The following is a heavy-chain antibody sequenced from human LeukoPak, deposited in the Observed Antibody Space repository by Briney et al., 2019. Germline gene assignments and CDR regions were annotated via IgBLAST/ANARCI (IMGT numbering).Heavy chain of an antibody. CDR2: IYYSGST. D-gene: IGHD3-22*01. CDR1: GGSISSSCYY. V-gene: IGHV4-39*07. J-gene: IGHJ4*02. CDR3: AASYYYDSSGYYDY. Sequence: NPSETLSLTCTVSGGSISSSCYYWGWIRQPPGKGLEWIGSIYYSGSTYYNPSLKSRVTISVDTSKNQFSLKLSSVTAADTAVYYCAASYYYDSSGYYDYWGQGTLVTVSS.